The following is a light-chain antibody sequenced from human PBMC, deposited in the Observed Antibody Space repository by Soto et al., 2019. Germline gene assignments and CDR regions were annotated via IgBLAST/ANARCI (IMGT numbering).Light chain of an antibody. Sequence: EIVMTQSPATLSVSPGERATLSCRASQSVSSNLAWYQQKPGQAPRLLMYGASTRATGIPARFSGSGSGTEFTLTISSLQPEDFATYYCQQLNSHPYTFAQGTKLEIK. CDR1: QSVSSN. V-gene: IGKV3-15*01. J-gene: IGKJ2*01. CDR2: GAS. CDR3: QQLNSHPYT.